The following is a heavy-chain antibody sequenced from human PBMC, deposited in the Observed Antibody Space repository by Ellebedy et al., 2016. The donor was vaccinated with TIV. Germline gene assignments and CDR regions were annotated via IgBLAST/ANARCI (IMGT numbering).Heavy chain of an antibody. Sequence: PGGSLRLSCAASGFTFNSYAMHWVRQAPGKGLEWLAFISDDGSNKYFADSVKGRFTISRDNSKNTLYLHMNSLRAEDTPVYYCARGGLYCSTTSCYGEAAGRGYFQHWGQGTLVTVSS. D-gene: IGHD2-2*01. V-gene: IGHV3-30-3*01. CDR1: GFTFNSYA. CDR2: ISDDGSNK. CDR3: ARGGLYCSTTSCYGEAAGRGYFQH. J-gene: IGHJ1*01.